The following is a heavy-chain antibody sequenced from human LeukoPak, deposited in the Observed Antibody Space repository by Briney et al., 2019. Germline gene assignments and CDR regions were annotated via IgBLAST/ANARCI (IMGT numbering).Heavy chain of an antibody. J-gene: IGHJ4*02. Sequence: RSGGSLRLSCAASGFTFSSYGMSWVRQAPGKGLEWVSVISGSGGSTYYADSVKGRFTISRDNSKTTLYLQMNSLRAEDTAVYYCAGRTVGATFDYWGQGTLVTVSS. CDR3: AGRTVGATFDY. D-gene: IGHD1-26*01. CDR2: ISGSGGST. CDR1: GFTFSSYG. V-gene: IGHV3-23*01.